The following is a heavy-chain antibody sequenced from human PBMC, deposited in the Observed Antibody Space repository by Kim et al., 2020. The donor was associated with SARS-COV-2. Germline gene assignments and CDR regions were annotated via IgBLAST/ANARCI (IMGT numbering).Heavy chain of an antibody. J-gene: IGHJ3*02. CDR3: ARDRVLVRQGYAFDI. CDR2: IYYSGST. CDR1: GGSVSSGSYY. D-gene: IGHD3-10*01. V-gene: IGHV4-61*01. Sequence: SETLSLTCTVSGGSVSSGSYYWSWIRQPPGKGLEWIGYIYYSGSTNYNPSLKSRVTISVDTSKNQFSLKLSSVTAADTAVYYCARDRVLVRQGYAFDIWGQGTMVTVSS.